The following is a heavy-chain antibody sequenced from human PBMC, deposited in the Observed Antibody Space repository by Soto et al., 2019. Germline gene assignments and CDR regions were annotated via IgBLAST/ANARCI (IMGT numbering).Heavy chain of an antibody. Sequence: PSETLSLTCAVYGGSFSGYYWSWIRQPPGKGLEWIGEINHSGSTNYNPSLKSRVTISVDTSKNQFSLKLSSVTAADTAVYYCERGIVRAAAGYRFDPWGQGTLVTVYS. V-gene: IGHV4-34*01. J-gene: IGHJ5*02. D-gene: IGHD6-13*01. CDR2: INHSGST. CDR3: ERGIVRAAAGYRFDP. CDR1: GGSFSGYY.